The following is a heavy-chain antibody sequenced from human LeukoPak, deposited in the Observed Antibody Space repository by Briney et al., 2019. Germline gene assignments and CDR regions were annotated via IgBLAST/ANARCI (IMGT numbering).Heavy chain of an antibody. D-gene: IGHD6-13*01. Sequence: TSETLSLTCTVAGGSISSSSYYWGWIRQPPGKGLVWIVSIYYSGSTSYNPSLKSRVTISVDTSKNQFSLKLSPVTAADTAVYYCARRYSSSWYSETDYWGQGTLVTVSS. CDR1: GGSISSSSYY. V-gene: IGHV4-39*01. CDR2: IYYSGST. J-gene: IGHJ4*02. CDR3: ARRYSSSWYSETDY.